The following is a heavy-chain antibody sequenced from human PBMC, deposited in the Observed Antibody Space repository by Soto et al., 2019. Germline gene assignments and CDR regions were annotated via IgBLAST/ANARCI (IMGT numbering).Heavy chain of an antibody. D-gene: IGHD3-10*01. CDR1: GFTFSDAW. J-gene: IGHJ5*02. V-gene: IGHV3-15*01. CDR2: IKSKTDCVST. Sequence: GGSLRLSCAASGFTFSDAWMTWVRQAPGKGLEWVGRIKSKTDCVSTDYAAPVKGRFTISRDDSKNTLYLQMNSLKAEDTAVFYCTTTYGSGPWGQGTLVTAPQ. CDR3: TTTYGSGP.